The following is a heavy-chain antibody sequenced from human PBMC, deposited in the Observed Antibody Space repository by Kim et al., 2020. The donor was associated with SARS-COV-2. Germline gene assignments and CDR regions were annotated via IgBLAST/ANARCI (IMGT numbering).Heavy chain of an antibody. CDR2: IKQDGSEK. D-gene: IGHD5-18*01. CDR3: ARPQAYSYGYAPNFQH. V-gene: IGHV3-7*03. J-gene: IGHJ1*01. CDR1: GFTFSSYW. Sequence: GGSLRLSCAASGFTFSSYWMSWVRQAPGKGLEWVANIKQDGSEKYYVDSVKGRFTISRDNAKNSLYLQMNSLRAEDTAVYYCARPQAYSYGYAPNFQHWGQDTLVTVSS.